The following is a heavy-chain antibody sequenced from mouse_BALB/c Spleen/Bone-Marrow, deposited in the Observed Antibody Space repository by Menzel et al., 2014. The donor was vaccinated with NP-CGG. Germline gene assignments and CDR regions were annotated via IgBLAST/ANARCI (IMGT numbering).Heavy chain of an antibody. V-gene: IGHV1-9*01. Sequence: VMLVESGAELMKPGASVKISCKATGYTFSSYWIEWVKQRPGHGLEWIGEILPGSGCTNYNEKFKGKATFTADTSSNTAYMQLSSLTSEDSAVYYCARRGISWFAYWGQGTLVTVSA. CDR3: ARRGISWFAY. J-gene: IGHJ3*01. CDR1: GYTFSSYW. CDR2: ILPGSGCT.